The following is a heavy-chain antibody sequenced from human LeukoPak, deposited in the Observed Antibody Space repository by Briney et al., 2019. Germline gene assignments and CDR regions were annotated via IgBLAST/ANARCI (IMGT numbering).Heavy chain of an antibody. J-gene: IGHJ6*02. Sequence: PGRSLRLSCAASGFTFSSYAMHWVRQAPGKGLEWVAVISYDGSNKYYADSVKGRFTISRDNSKNTLYLQMNSLRAEDTAVYYCASQGAYYYYGMDVWGQGTTVTVSS. CDR1: GFTFSSYA. CDR3: ASQGAYYYYGMDV. CDR2: ISYDGSNK. D-gene: IGHD3-16*01. V-gene: IGHV3-30*04.